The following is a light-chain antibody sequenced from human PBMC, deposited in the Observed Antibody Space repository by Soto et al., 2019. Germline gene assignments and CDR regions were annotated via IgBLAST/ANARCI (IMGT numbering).Light chain of an antibody. CDR1: RSISDW. V-gene: IGKV1-5*01. CDR2: DAS. Sequence: DIQMTQSPSSLSPSVGDRVTITCRASRSISDWLAWYQQKPGKAPELLIFDASNLKSGVPSRFSGSGSGTEFTLTINGLQPDDFATYYCQHYQSYLWTFGQGTKVDIK. J-gene: IGKJ1*01. CDR3: QHYQSYLWT.